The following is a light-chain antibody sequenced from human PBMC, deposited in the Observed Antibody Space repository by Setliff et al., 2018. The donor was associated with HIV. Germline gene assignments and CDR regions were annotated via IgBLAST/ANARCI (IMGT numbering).Light chain of an antibody. Sequence: QSVLTQPASVSGSPGQSITISCTGSSSDVGGYNYVSWYQQHPGKGPKLLIYAVLNRPSGVSNRFSGSKSGNTASLIISGLQAEDEADYYCCSYADRGAYVFGSGTKVTVL. CDR3: CSYADRGAYV. CDR1: SSDVGGYNY. CDR2: AVL. V-gene: IGLV2-14*03. J-gene: IGLJ1*01.